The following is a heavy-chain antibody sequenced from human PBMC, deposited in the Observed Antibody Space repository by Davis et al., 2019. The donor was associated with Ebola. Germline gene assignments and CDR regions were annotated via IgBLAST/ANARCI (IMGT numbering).Heavy chain of an antibody. J-gene: IGHJ4*02. D-gene: IGHD3-16*02. CDR3: ARDPVYYDYIWGSYRFGSDYYFDY. CDR2: ISYDGSNK. CDR1: GFTFSSYA. V-gene: IGHV3-30-3*01. Sequence: GGSLRLSCAASGFTFSSYAMHWVRQAPGKGLEWVAVISYDGSNKYYADSVKGRFTISRDNAKNSLYLQMNSLRAEDTAVYYCARDPVYYDYIWGSYRFGSDYYFDYWGQGTLVTVSS.